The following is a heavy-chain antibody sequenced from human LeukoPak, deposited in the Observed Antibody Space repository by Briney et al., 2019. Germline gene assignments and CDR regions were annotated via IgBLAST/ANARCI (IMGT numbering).Heavy chain of an antibody. J-gene: IGHJ4*02. CDR2: ISYDGNNK. D-gene: IGHD3-10*01. Sequence: PGGSLRLSCGASGFTFSSCGRHGFGRAPGRELEGGAGISYDGNNKYYADSVKGRFTISRDNSTNTLYLQMNSLRAEDTAVYYCAKSGLLWFGELLREDSFDYWGQGNLVTVSS. V-gene: IGHV3-30*18. CDR1: GFTFSSCG. CDR3: AKSGLLWFGELLREDSFDY.